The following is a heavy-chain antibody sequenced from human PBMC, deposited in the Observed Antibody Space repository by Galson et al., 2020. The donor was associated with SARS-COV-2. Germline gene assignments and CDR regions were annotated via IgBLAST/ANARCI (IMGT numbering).Heavy chain of an antibody. CDR3: ARQYCPNGVCSQGYPCYYYYIDV. J-gene: IGHJ6*03. CDR2: INYSGTT. D-gene: IGHD2-8*01. Sequence: SETLSLTCTVSGGSLSSGDYYWSWIRQSPGKGLEWIGYINYSGTTYYNPSLKRRVTISADTSKNQVSLKLSSVTAADTAVYYCARQYCPNGVCSQGYPCYYYYIDVWGKGTTVTVSS. V-gene: IGHV4-30-4*01. CDR1: GGSLSSGDYY.